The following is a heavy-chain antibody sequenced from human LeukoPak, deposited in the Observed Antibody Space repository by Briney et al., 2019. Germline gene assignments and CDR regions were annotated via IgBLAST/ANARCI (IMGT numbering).Heavy chain of an antibody. CDR2: ISGSGGST. Sequence: GGSLRLSCAASGFTFSSYAMSWVRQAPGKGLEWVSAISGSGGSTYYADSVKGRFTISRDNSKNTLYLQMNSLRAEDTPVYYCAKDRGIAVAGIVDYWGQGTLVTVSS. CDR3: AKDRGIAVAGIVDY. D-gene: IGHD6-19*01. V-gene: IGHV3-23*01. J-gene: IGHJ4*02. CDR1: GFTFSSYA.